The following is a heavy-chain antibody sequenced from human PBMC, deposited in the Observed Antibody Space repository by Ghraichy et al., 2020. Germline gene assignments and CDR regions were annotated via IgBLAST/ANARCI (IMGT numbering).Heavy chain of an antibody. Sequence: SGPTLVKPTQTLTLTCTFSGFSLSTSGVGVGWIRQPPGKALEWLALIYWDDDKRYSPSLKSRLTITKDTSKNQVVLTMTNMDPVDTATYYCASYQLHFLHWYFDLWGRGTLVTVSS. CDR1: GFSLSTSGVG. J-gene: IGHJ2*01. CDR3: ASYQLHFLHWYFDL. D-gene: IGHD2-2*01. V-gene: IGHV2-5*02. CDR2: IYWDDDK.